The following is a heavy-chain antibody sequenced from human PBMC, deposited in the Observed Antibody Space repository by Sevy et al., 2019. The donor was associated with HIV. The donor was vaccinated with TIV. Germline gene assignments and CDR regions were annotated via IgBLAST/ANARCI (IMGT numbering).Heavy chain of an antibody. D-gene: IGHD2-8*01. CDR2: LSFGCGEI. V-gene: IGHV3-23*01. J-gene: IGHJ4*02. CDR1: GFTFSKYS. CDR3: AREGCTKPHDY. Sequence: GGSLRLSCAASGFTFSKYSMSWVRQPPGKGLEWVSTLSFGCGEINYADSVKGRFTISRDISKSSVYLQMNNLRPEDTAGYYCAREGCTKPHDYWGQGTLVTVSS.